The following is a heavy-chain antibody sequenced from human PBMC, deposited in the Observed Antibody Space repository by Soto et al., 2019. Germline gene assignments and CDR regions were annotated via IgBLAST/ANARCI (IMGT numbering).Heavy chain of an antibody. CDR1: GWSFIGYY. CDR2: INHSGST. V-gene: IGHV4-34*01. Sequence: SETLSLTCAVYGWSFIGYYWSWIRQPPGKGLEWIGEINHSGSTNYNPSLKSRVTISVDTSKNQFSLKLSSVTAADTAVYYCARTYSSSWSPFDYWGQGTLVTVS. J-gene: IGHJ4*02. CDR3: ARTYSSSWSPFDY. D-gene: IGHD6-13*01.